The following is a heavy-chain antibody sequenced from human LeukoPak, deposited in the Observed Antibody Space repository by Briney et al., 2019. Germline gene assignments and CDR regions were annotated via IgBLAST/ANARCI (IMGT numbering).Heavy chain of an antibody. CDR1: GFTFSSYW. Sequence: GGSLRLSCAASGFTFSSYWMSWVRQAPGKGREWVANIKQDGSEKYYVDSVKGRFTISRDNAKNSLYLQMNSLRAEDTAVYYCARDAVYYGSGSYYYRPYYYGMDVWGQGTTVTVSS. CDR2: IKQDGSEK. J-gene: IGHJ6*02. D-gene: IGHD3-10*01. CDR3: ARDAVYYGSGSYYYRPYYYGMDV. V-gene: IGHV3-7*04.